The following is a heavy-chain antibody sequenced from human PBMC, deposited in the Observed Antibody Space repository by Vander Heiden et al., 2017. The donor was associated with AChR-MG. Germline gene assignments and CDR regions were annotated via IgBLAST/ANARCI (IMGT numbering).Heavy chain of an antibody. J-gene: IGHJ4*02. CDR3: ARGSFSTSWFCDY. V-gene: IGHV3-30*04. CDR1: GFTFSSHA. D-gene: IGHD6-13*01. CDR2: ISSDGRNE. Sequence: QVQLVESGGGVVQPGRSLRLSCAAPGFTFSSHAMHWVRQAPGKGLEWVAVISSDGRNEYYADSVKGRFTISRDNSRNTVSLQMNSLRPEDTAVYYCARGSFSTSWFCDYWGQGTLVTVSS.